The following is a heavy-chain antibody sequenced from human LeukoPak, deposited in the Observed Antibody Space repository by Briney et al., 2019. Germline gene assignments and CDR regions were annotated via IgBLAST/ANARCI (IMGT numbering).Heavy chain of an antibody. CDR2: IYTSGST. J-gene: IGHJ3*02. CDR3: ARGNYDILTGSLTPAFDI. Sequence: SETLSLTCTVSGGSISSYYWSWIRQPAGKGLEWIERIYTSGSTNYNPSLKSRVTMSVDTSKNQFSLKLSSVTAADTAVYYCARGNYDILTGSLTPAFDIWGQGTMVTVSS. V-gene: IGHV4-4*07. D-gene: IGHD3-9*01. CDR1: GGSISSYY.